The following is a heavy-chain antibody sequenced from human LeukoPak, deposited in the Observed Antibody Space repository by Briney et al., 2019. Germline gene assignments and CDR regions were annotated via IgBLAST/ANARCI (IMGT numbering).Heavy chain of an antibody. J-gene: IGHJ4*02. CDR3: ARAPYCGGDSSRASDY. Sequence: SETLSLTCAVYVGSFIGYFWGGIRQPPGKGVEGVGERNHSGTTNDNASRKSRVTISADTSKNQFSLKLNSVTAADTAVYYCARAPYCGGDSSRASDYWGQGTLVTVSS. CDR1: VGSFIGYF. V-gene: IGHV4-34*01. D-gene: IGHD2-21*02. CDR2: RNHSGTT.